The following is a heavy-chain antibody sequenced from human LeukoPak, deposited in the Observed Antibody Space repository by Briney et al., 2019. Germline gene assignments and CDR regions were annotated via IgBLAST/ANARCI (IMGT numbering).Heavy chain of an antibody. V-gene: IGHV3-30*02. CDR2: IRYDGSNK. J-gene: IGHJ4*02. CDR1: GFTFSSYG. D-gene: IGHD5-18*01. CDR3: AKERDTAMVTIDY. Sequence: GGSLGLSCAASGFTFSSYGMHWVRQAPGKGLEWVAFIRYDGSNKYYADSVKGRFTISRDNSKNTLYLQMNSLRAEDTAVYYCAKERDTAMVTIDYWGQGTLVTVSS.